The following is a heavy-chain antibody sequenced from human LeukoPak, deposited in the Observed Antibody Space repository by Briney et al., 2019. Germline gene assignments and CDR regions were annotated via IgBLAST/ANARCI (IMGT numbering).Heavy chain of an antibody. CDR2: IERKTDGRTT. CDR3: VNVASGSSGEDI. D-gene: IGHD1-26*01. CDR1: GFTFSNAW. V-gene: IGHV3-15*04. J-gene: IGHJ3*02. Sequence: GGSLRLSCAASGFTFSNAWMNWVRQAPGKGLEWVGRIERKTDGRTTDYAAPVKGRFTISRDNSKNTLYLQMSSLRAEDTAGYYCVNVASGSSGEDIWGQGTMVTVSS.